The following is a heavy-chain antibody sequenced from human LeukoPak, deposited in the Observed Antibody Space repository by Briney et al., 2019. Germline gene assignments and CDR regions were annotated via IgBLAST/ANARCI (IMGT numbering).Heavy chain of an antibody. V-gene: IGHV4-38-2*02. J-gene: IGHJ4*02. CDR2: IYHSGST. Sequence: SETLSLTCTVSGYSISSGYYWGWIRQPPGKGLEWIGSIYHSGSTYYNPSLKSRVTISVDTSKNQFSLKLSSVTAADTAVYYCASGGGYYDSSGYPSIDYWGQGTLVTLSS. D-gene: IGHD3-22*01. CDR3: ASGGGYYDSSGYPSIDY. CDR1: GYSISSGYY.